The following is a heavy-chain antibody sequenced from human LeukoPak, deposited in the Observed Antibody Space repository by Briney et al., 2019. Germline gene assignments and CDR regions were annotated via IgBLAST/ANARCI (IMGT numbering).Heavy chain of an antibody. CDR1: GGTFSSYA. Sequence: SVKVSCKASGGTFSSYAISWVRQAPGQGLEWMGRIIPILGIANYAQKFQGRVTITADKSTSTAYMELSSLRSEDTAVYYCARGVYGDYVLGDYYYYGMDVWGQGTTVTVSS. V-gene: IGHV1-69*04. D-gene: IGHD4-17*01. CDR2: IIPILGIA. CDR3: ARGVYGDYVLGDYYYYGMDV. J-gene: IGHJ6*02.